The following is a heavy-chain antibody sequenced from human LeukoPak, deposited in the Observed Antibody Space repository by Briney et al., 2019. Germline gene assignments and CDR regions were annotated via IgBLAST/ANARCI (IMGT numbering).Heavy chain of an antibody. Sequence: SETLSLTCTVYGGSFSGYYWSWIRQPPGEGVEWIGEINHSGSTNYNPSLKSRVTISVDTSKNQFSLKLSSVTAADTAVYYCARPSGRYRFYYFDYWGQGTLVTVSS. J-gene: IGHJ4*02. CDR1: GGSFSGYY. V-gene: IGHV4-34*01. CDR2: INHSGST. D-gene: IGHD6-19*01. CDR3: ARPSGRYRFYYFDY.